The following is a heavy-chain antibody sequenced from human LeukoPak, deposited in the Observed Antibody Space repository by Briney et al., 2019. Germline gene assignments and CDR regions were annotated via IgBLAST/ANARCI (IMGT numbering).Heavy chain of an antibody. V-gene: IGHV3-23*01. J-gene: IGHJ4*02. Sequence: GGSLRLSCAASGFTFSRYAMSWVRQAPGKGLEWVSAISGSGGRTYYADSVRGRFTISRDNSKNTVYVQMNSLRAEDTAVYFCVVVSYCAVDCYDYWGQGTLVTVSS. CDR3: VVVSYCAVDCYDY. D-gene: IGHD2-21*01. CDR1: GFTFSRYA. CDR2: ISGSGGRT.